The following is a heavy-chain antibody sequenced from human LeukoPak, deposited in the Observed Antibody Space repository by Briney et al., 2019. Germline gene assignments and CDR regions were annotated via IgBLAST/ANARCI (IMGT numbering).Heavy chain of an antibody. D-gene: IGHD6-13*01. V-gene: IGHV1-18*01. CDR2: ISAYNGNT. CDR1: GYTFTSYG. J-gene: IGHJ6*02. CDR3: ARDSSPPEERFYYYYGMDV. Sequence: ASVKVSCKASGYTFTSYGISWVRQAPGQGLEWMGWISAYNGNTNYAQKLQGRVTMTTDTSTSTAYMELSSLRSEDTAVYYCARDSSPPEERFYYYYGMDVWGQGTTVTVSS.